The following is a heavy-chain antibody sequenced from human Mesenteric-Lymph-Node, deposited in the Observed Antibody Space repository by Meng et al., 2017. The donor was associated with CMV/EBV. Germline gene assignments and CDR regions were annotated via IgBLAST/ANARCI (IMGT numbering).Heavy chain of an antibody. V-gene: IGHV3-23*01. CDR3: AKDQQSPSNWFDP. CDR2: ISGSGGST. J-gene: IGHJ5*02. D-gene: IGHD1/OR15-1a*01. Sequence: GESLKISCAASGFTFSKYALSWVRQAPGKGLEWVSTISGSGGSTFYSDSVKGRFTISRDKYKNTLSLQRNSLRAEDTAIYYCAKDQQSPSNWFDPWGQGTLVTVSS. CDR1: GFTFSKYA.